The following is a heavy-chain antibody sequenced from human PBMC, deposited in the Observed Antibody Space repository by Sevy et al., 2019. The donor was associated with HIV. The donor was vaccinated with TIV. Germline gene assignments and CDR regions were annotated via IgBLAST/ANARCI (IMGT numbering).Heavy chain of an antibody. CDR3: TRWTGAQSIFDS. V-gene: IGHV3-49*04. Sequence: GGSLRLSCTASGFSFGDYSMDWVRQAPGKGLEWVAFLKNKARGGTLDNAASVKGRFTILRDDSKSIVYLQMNELRTGDIGVYYCTRWTGAQSIFDSWGQRALVTVSS. CDR2: LKNKARGGTL. J-gene: IGHJ4*02. D-gene: IGHD1-26*01. CDR1: GFSFGDYS.